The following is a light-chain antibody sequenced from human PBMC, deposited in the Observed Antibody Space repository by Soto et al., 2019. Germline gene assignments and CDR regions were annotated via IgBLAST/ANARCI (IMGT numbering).Light chain of an antibody. CDR2: KAS. CDR1: QSISSW. CDR3: QQYNSYWT. V-gene: IGKV1-5*03. Sequence: DIQMTQSPSTLSASVGDRVTITCRASQSISSWLAWYQKKPGKAPKLLIYKASSLESGVPSRFSGSGSGTEFTLTIISLQPDDFATYYCQQYNSYWTFGQGTKGDIK. J-gene: IGKJ1*01.